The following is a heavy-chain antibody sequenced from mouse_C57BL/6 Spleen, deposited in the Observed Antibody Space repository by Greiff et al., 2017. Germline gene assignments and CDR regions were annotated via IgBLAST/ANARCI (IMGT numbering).Heavy chain of an antibody. D-gene: IGHD3-2*02. CDR3: ARDSSGCLDY. V-gene: IGHV1-82*01. J-gene: IGHJ2*01. Sequence: QVQLQQSGPELVKPGASVKIPCKASGYAFSSSWMNWVKQRPGKGLEWIGRIYPGDGDTNYNGKFKGKATLTAYKSSSTAYMQLSSLTSEDSAVYCCARDSSGCLDYWGQGTTLTVSS. CDR1: GYAFSSSW. CDR2: IYPGDGDT.